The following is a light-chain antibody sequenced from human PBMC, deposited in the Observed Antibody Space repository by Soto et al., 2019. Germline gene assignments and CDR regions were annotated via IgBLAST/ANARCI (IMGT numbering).Light chain of an antibody. J-gene: IGKJ1*01. CDR1: QSVSSY. CDR2: DAS. Sequence: EIVLTQSPATRSLSPGERATLSCRASQSVSSYLAWYQQKPGQAPRLLIYDASNRATGIPARFSGSGSGTDFTLTISSLEPEDSAVYYCHQRSNWWTFGQGTKVDIK. CDR3: HQRSNWWT. V-gene: IGKV3-11*01.